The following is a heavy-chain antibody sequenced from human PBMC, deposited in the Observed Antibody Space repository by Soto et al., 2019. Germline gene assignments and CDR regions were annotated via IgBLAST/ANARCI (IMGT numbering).Heavy chain of an antibody. CDR1: GYTFTSYG. D-gene: IGHD4-17*01. Sequence: ASVKVSCKASGYTFTSYGISWVRQAPGQGLEWMGWISAYNGNTNYAQKLQGRVTMTTDTSTSTAYMELRSLRSDDTAVYYCAIYSDYGGNSDYWGQGTLVTVSS. CDR3: AIYSDYGGNSDY. CDR2: ISAYNGNT. J-gene: IGHJ4*02. V-gene: IGHV1-18*01.